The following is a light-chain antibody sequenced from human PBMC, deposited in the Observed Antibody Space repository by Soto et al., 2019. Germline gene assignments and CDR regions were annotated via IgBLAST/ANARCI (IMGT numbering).Light chain of an antibody. Sequence: QSVLTQPASVSGSPGQSITISCTGTSSDVGAYDFVSWYQQHPDKAPKLMIYEVIYRPSGVSNRFSGSKSVNTATLTISGLQAEDEGDYSCRSYTPSSTRVFGTGTKLTAL. CDR2: EVI. CDR3: RSYTPSSTRV. V-gene: IGLV2-14*03. CDR1: SSDVGAYDF. J-gene: IGLJ1*01.